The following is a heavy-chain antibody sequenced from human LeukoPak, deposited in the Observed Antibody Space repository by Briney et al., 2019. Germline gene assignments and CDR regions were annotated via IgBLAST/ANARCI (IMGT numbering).Heavy chain of an antibody. CDR1: GGSISTYY. CDR2: IYYRGST. D-gene: IGHD4-17*01. V-gene: IGHV4-59*01. J-gene: IGHJ2*01. CDR3: ARGGYTTGGYWYLDL. Sequence: PSETPSLTCTVSGGSISTYYWSWIRQPPGKGLQWIGYIYYRGSTNYNPSPKSRVTISVDTSKNQFSLRLSSVTAADTAVYYCARGGYTTGGYWYLDLWGRGTLVTVSS.